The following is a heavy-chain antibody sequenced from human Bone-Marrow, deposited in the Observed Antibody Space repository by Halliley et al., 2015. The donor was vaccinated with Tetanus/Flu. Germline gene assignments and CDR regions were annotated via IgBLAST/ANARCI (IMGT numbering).Heavy chain of an antibody. CDR1: GDSISSYY. CDR3: ARVSCSSNTCYYEMDV. Sequence: TLSLTCTVSGDSISSYYWSWIRQPPGKGLEWIGYIYYSGSTNYNPSLKSRVTISVDTSKNQFSLKLSSVTVADTAVYYCARVSCSSNTCYYEMDVWGQGTTVTVSS. CDR2: IYYSGST. D-gene: IGHD2-2*01. V-gene: IGHV4-59*01. J-gene: IGHJ6*02.